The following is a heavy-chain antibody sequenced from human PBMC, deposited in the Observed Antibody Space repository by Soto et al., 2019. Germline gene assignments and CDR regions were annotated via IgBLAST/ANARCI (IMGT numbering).Heavy chain of an antibody. CDR1: DYSINGGHY. J-gene: IGHJ6*02. CDR2: VYRSGRT. Sequence: PSETLSLTFAVYDYSINGGHYWGWIRQPPGKGREWIGNVYRSGRTYYNPSLETRVTISLYMYKNHFTVNLRSVTAADAGMSYCARVGDGSELYYESHFFGMDVWGRGTTVTVSS. D-gene: IGHD3-10*01. V-gene: IGHV4-38-2*01. CDR3: ARVGDGSELYYESHFFGMDV.